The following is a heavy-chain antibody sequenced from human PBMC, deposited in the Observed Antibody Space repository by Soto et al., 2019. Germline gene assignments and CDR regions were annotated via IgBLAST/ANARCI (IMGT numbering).Heavy chain of an antibody. Sequence: QVQLVESGGGVVQPGRSLRLSCAASGFTFSSYGMHWVRQAPGKGLEWVAVIWYDGSNKYYADSVKGRFTISRDNSKNTLYLQMNSLRAEDTAVYYCARGGGYCSGGSCYLDYWGQGTLVTVSS. J-gene: IGHJ4*02. CDR1: GFTFSSYG. V-gene: IGHV3-33*01. CDR2: IWYDGSNK. CDR3: ARGGGYCSGGSCYLDY. D-gene: IGHD2-15*01.